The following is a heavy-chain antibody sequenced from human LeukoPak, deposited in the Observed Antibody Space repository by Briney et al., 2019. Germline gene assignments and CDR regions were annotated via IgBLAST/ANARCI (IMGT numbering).Heavy chain of an antibody. Sequence: GGSLRLSCAASGFTFSSYSMNWVRQAPGKGLEWVSSISSSSSYIYYADSVKGRFTISRDNAKNSLYLQMNSLRAEDTAVYYCARVNTRYNWNYVFAFGKSPFDYWGQGTLVTVSS. V-gene: IGHV3-21*01. CDR2: ISSSSSYI. D-gene: IGHD1-7*01. CDR1: GFTFSSYS. CDR3: ARVNTRYNWNYVFAFGKSPFDY. J-gene: IGHJ4*02.